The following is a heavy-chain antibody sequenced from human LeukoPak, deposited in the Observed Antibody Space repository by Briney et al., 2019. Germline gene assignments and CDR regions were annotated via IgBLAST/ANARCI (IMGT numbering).Heavy chain of an antibody. Sequence: SVKVSCKASGGTFSSYAISWVRQAPGQGLEWMGRIVPILGIANYAQKFQGRVTITADKSTSTAYMELSSLRSEDTAVYYCARGAVPQPGYSSGWYPPGLNAFDIWGQGTMVTVSS. CDR1: GGTFSSYA. J-gene: IGHJ3*02. V-gene: IGHV1-69*04. D-gene: IGHD6-19*01. CDR3: ARGAVPQPGYSSGWYPPGLNAFDI. CDR2: IVPILGIA.